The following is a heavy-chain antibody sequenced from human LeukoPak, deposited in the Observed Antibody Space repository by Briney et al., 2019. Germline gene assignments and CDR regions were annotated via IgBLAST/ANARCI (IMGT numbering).Heavy chain of an antibody. Sequence: ASVKVSCKASGYTFTSYDINWVRQATGQGLEWTGWMNPNSGNTGYAQKFQGRVTMTRNTSISTAYMELSSLRSEDTAVYYCARTIAARRPLTYYFDYWGQGTLVTVSS. V-gene: IGHV1-8*01. CDR1: GYTFTSYD. D-gene: IGHD6-6*01. CDR2: MNPNSGNT. J-gene: IGHJ4*02. CDR3: ARTIAARRPLTYYFDY.